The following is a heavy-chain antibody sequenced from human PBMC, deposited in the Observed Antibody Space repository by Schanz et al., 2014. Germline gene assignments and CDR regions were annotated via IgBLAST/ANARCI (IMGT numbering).Heavy chain of an antibody. CDR3: ALREKPYGPFAS. Sequence: LQLQESGSGLMKPSQTLSLTCAVSGGSISSGGYSWNWIRQSPGKGLEWIGYIYYSGNTYYNPSLKSRVTISVARSKNQFSLSLDSVTAADTAVYYCALREKPYGPFASWGQGALVTVSS. V-gene: IGHV4-30-2*06. J-gene: IGHJ4*02. CDR1: GGSISSGGYS. D-gene: IGHD3-10*01. CDR2: IYYSGNT.